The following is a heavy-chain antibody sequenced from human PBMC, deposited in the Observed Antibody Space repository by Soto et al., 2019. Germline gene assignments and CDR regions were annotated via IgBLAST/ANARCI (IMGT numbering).Heavy chain of an antibody. CDR2: INHSGST. J-gene: IGHJ4*02. V-gene: IGHV4-34*01. CDR1: GGPFSGYY. D-gene: IGHD2-21*01. CDR3: AREGVAPEEDY. Sequence: PSETLSLTCAVYGGPFSGYYWSWIRQPPGKGLEWIGEINHSGSTNYNPSLKSRVTISVDTSKTQFPLKLSSVTAAAAAVYYCAREGVAPEEDYWGQGTLVTVSS.